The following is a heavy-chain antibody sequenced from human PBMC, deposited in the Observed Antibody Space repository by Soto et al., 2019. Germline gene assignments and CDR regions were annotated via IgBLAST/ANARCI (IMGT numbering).Heavy chain of an antibody. CDR1: GFTFSSYA. V-gene: IGHV3-30-3*01. Sequence: GGSLRLSCAASGFTFSSYAMHWVRQAPGKGLEWVAVISYDGSNKYYADSVKGRFTISRDNSKNTLYLQMNSLRAEDTAVYYCARDRRQSYYDFWSGPIVYYYYGMDVWGQGTTVTVSS. CDR3: ARDRRQSYYDFWSGPIVYYYYGMDV. CDR2: ISYDGSNK. D-gene: IGHD3-3*01. J-gene: IGHJ6*02.